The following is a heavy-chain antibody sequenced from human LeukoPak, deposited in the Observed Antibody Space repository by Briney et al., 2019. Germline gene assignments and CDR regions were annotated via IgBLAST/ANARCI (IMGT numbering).Heavy chain of an antibody. V-gene: IGHV1-8*01. CDR2: MNPNSGNT. J-gene: IGHJ5*02. D-gene: IGHD3-10*01. CDR3: ARGLTVRGVSTS. CDR1: GYTFTSYD. Sequence: ASVKVSCKASGYTFTSYDINWVRQATGQGLEWMGWMNPNSGNTGYAQKFQGRVTMTRNTSISTAYMELSSLRSEDTAVYYCARGLTVRGVSTSWGQGTLVTVSS.